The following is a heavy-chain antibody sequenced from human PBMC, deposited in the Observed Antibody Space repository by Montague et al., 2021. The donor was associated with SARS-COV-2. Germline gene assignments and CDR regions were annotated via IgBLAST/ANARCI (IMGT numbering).Heavy chain of an antibody. CDR1: GFTFSYY. D-gene: IGHD2-2*01. V-gene: IGHV4-4*07. Sequence: LRLSCAASGFTFSYYWSWIRQPAGKGLEWIGRIYTSGSTNYNPSLKSRVTISVDTSKNQFSLKLSSVTAADTAVYYCAREVYQLPNTYYYYYGMDVWGQGTTVTVSS. CDR2: IYTSGST. J-gene: IGHJ6*02. CDR3: AREVYQLPNTYYYYYGMDV.